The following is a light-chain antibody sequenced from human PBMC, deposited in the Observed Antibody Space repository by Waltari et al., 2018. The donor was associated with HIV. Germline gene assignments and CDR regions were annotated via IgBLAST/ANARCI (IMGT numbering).Light chain of an antibody. J-gene: IGLJ3*02. CDR1: SSNIGAGYD. CDR2: GNT. Sequence: QSVLTQPPSVSGAPGQRVTISCPGSSSNIGAGYDVHWYQQLPGTAPKLLIYGNTNRPSGVPDRFSGSKSGTSPSLAITGLQAEDEADYYCQSYDSSLSGWVFGGGTKLTVL. V-gene: IGLV1-40*01. CDR3: QSYDSSLSGWV.